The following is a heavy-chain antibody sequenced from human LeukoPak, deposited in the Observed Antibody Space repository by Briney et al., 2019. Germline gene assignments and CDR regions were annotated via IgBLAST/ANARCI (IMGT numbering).Heavy chain of an antibody. CDR1: GGSFSGYY. Sequence: SETLSLTCAVYGGSFSGYYWSWIRQPPGKGLEWIGEINHSGSTNYNPSLKSRVTISVDTSKNQFSLKLSSVTAADTAVYYCARAPVAAGRGYYYYYGMDVWGKGTTVTVSS. CDR3: ARAPVAAGRGYYYYYGMDV. V-gene: IGHV4-34*01. D-gene: IGHD6-19*01. CDR2: INHSGST. J-gene: IGHJ6*04.